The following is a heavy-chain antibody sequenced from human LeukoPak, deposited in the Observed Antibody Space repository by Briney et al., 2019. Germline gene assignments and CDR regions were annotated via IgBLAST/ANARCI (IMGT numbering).Heavy chain of an antibody. D-gene: IGHD2-2*01. J-gene: IGHJ6*03. V-gene: IGHV1-18*01. CDR1: GYTFTSYG. CDR2: ISAYNNDT. CDR3: TRDEGCSTTSCYHYYYHYYMDV. Sequence: ASVTVSCKASGYTFTSYGISWVRQAPGLGLQWMGWISAYNNDTKYAQIFQDRVTMTTDTSTSTAYMELRSLRSDDTAVYYCTRDEGCSTTSCYHYYYHYYMDVWGKGTTVIVSS.